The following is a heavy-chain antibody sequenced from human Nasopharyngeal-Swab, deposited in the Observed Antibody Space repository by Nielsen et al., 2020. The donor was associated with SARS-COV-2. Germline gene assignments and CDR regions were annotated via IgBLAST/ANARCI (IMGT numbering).Heavy chain of an antibody. CDR2: INPCSGDT. D-gene: IGHD6-13*01. CDR3: VRDDGDVPGITGSGPPGGF. V-gene: IGHV1-2*06. J-gene: IGHJ4*02. CDR1: GYFFTDYY. Sequence: ASVKVSCKASGYFFTDYYMHWVRQAPGQGLEWMGRINPCSGDTKYAQNFQGRVNVTRDTSINTVYVELSSLTSDDTAVYYCVRDDGDVPGITGSGPPGGFWGQGTLVTVSS.